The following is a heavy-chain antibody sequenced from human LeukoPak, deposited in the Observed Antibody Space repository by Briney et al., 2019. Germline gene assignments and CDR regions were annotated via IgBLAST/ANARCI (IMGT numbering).Heavy chain of an antibody. CDR3: ARVMGYCSSTSCYGNNFDY. V-gene: IGHV4-34*01. CDR1: GGSFSGYY. J-gene: IGHJ4*02. Sequence: PSETLSLTCAVYGGSFSGYYWSWIRQPPGKGLEWIGEINHSGSTNYNPSLKSRVTISVDTSMNQFSLKLSSVTAADTAVYYCARVMGYCSSTSCYGNNFDYWGQGTLVTVSS. CDR2: INHSGST. D-gene: IGHD2-2*01.